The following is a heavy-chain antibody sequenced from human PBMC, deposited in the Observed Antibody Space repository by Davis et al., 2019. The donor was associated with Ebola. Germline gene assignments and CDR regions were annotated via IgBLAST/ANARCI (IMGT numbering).Heavy chain of an antibody. V-gene: IGHV3-23*01. CDR2: IGGKGFSK. CDR1: GFAFGDLA. J-gene: IGHJ6*02. CDR3: ARAKTTSGVDLGGIYSMDV. Sequence: GESLKISCAASGFAFGDLAMTWARQAPGKGLEWVSGIGGKGFSKYYADSVKGRFTISRDNSKNTVNLQMNSLRPDDTAVYHCARAKTTSGVDLGGIYSMDVWGQGTTVTVSS. D-gene: IGHD3-3*01.